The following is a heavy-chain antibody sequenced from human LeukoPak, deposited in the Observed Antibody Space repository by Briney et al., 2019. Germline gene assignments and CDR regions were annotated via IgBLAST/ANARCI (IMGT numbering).Heavy chain of an antibody. D-gene: IGHD4/OR15-4a*01. Sequence: ASVKVSCKASGYTFTSYDINWVRQATGQGLEWTGWMNPNSGNTGYPQRFQGRVTMTRNTSISTAYMELSSLRSEDTAVYYCARGSLLYGANSGVDYWGQGTLVTVSS. V-gene: IGHV1-8*01. J-gene: IGHJ4*02. CDR1: GYTFTSYD. CDR2: MNPNSGNT. CDR3: ARGSLLYGANSGVDY.